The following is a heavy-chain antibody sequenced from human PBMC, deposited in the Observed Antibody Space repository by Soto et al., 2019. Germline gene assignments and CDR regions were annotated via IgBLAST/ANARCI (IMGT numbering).Heavy chain of an antibody. V-gene: IGHV1-69*06. CDR3: GREVGSGPTPDSFDI. CDR1: GGTFTSYA. Sequence: VKVSRKASGGTFTSYAISWVRHAPGQGLEWMGGIIPIFGTANYAQKFQGRVTITADKSTSTAYMELSSLRSEDTAVYYCGREVGSGPTPDSFDIWGQGTMVTVSS. J-gene: IGHJ3*02. CDR2: IIPIFGTA. D-gene: IGHD3-10*01.